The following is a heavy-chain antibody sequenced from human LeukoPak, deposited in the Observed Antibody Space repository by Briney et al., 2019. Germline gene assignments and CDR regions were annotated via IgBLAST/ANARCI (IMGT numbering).Heavy chain of an antibody. V-gene: IGHV1-2*02. J-gene: IGHJ6*03. CDR2: INPNSGGT. Sequence: GASVKVSCKASGYTFTGYYMHWVRQAPGQGLEWMGWINPNSGGTNYAQKFQGRVTMTRDTSISTAYMELSRLRSDDTAVYYCARVTRGYSGYDNYYYYYMDVWGKGTTVTISS. D-gene: IGHD5-12*01. CDR3: ARVTRGYSGYDNYYYYYMDV. CDR1: GYTFTGYY.